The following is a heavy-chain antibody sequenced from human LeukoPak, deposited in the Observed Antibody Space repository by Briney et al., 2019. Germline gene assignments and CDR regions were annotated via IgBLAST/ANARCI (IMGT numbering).Heavy chain of an antibody. CDR2: IYYSGST. J-gene: IGHJ4*02. Sequence: SETLSLTCTVSGGPVSSGSYYWSWIRQLPGKGLEWIGYIYYSGSTNYNPSLKSRVTISVDTSKKQFSLNLSSVTAADTAVYYCARAPYFDWLLYPSPFFDYWGQGTLVTVSS. CDR1: GGPVSSGSYY. V-gene: IGHV4-61*01. CDR3: ARAPYFDWLLYPSPFFDY. D-gene: IGHD3-9*01.